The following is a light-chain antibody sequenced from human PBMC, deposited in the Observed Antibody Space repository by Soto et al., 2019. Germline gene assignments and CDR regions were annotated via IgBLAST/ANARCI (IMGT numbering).Light chain of an antibody. V-gene: IGLV2-14*01. J-gene: IGLJ2*01. CDR3: SSYTRRATVI. CDR1: SSDIGAYNY. Sequence: QYALTQPASVSGSPGQSITISCTGTSSDIGAYNYVSWYQQHPDKAPKLIIYEVTNRPSGVSNRLSGSKSGNTASLTISGLQAEDEADYYCSSYTRRATVIFGGGTKVTVL. CDR2: EVT.